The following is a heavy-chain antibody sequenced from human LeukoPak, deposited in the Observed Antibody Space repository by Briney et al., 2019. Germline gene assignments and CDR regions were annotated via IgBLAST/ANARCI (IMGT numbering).Heavy chain of an antibody. V-gene: IGHV3-23*01. D-gene: IGHD1-26*01. Sequence: GGSLRLSCAASGFTFSSYAMSWVRQAPGKGLEWVSVISGSGDSTYYADSVKGRFTISRDNSKNTLNLQMNSPRVEDTAVYYCAKLCGSYYLPLDYWGQGTLVTVSS. CDR1: GFTFSSYA. CDR2: ISGSGDST. J-gene: IGHJ4*02. CDR3: AKLCGSYYLPLDY.